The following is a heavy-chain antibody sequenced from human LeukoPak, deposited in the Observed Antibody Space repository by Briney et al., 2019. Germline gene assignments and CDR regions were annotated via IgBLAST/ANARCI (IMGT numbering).Heavy chain of an antibody. CDR1: GFTFSSYS. D-gene: IGHD2-2*01. V-gene: IGHV3-21*01. CDR2: ISSSSSCI. J-gene: IGHJ4*02. Sequence: GGSLRLSCAASGFTFSSYSMNWVRQTPGKGLEWVSSISSSSSCIYYADSVKGRFTISRDNAKNSLYLQMNSLRAEDTAVYYCARGLGYCSSTSCYLDYWGQGTLVTVSS. CDR3: ARGLGYCSSTSCYLDY.